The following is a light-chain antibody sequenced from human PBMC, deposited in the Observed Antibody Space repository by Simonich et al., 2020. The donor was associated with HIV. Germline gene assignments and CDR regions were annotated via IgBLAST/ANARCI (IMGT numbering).Light chain of an antibody. CDR3: AAWDDSLNGPV. CDR1: SSNIGSNT. J-gene: IGLJ3*02. V-gene: IGLV1-44*01. Sequence: QSVLTQPPSASGTPGQRVTISCSGISSNIGSNTVNSYQKLPGTAPKLLIYSKNQRPAGVPDRCAGSKSGTSAYLSISAIQYEDEADYYCAAWDDSLNGPVFGGGTKLTVL. CDR2: SKN.